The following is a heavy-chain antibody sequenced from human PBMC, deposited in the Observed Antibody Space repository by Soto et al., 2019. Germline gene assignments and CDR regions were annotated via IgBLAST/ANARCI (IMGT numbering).Heavy chain of an antibody. V-gene: IGHV3-74*01. Sequence: EVQLVESGGGLVQPGGSQRLSCEGSGFTFSSYWMHWVRQAPGKGLVWVSRINRYGSSTSYADSVKGRFTISRDNAKNTVYLQMNSLRAEDTCVYYCARGGDSSYYDSSGYPAAFDIWGQGTMVTVSS. CDR1: GFTFSSYW. J-gene: IGHJ3*02. D-gene: IGHD3-22*01. CDR2: INRYGSST. CDR3: ARGGDSSYYDSSGYPAAFDI.